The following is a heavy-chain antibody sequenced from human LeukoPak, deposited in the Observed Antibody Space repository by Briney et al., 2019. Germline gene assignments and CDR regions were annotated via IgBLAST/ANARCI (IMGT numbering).Heavy chain of an antibody. CDR2: IIPIFGTA. J-gene: IGHJ5*02. CDR1: GGTFSSYA. V-gene: IGHV1-69*05. D-gene: IGHD3-3*01. CDR3: AREVNYDFWSGYHYSWFDP. Sequence: SVKVSCKASGGTFSSYAISWVRQAPGQGLEWMGGIIPIFGTANYAQKFQGRVTITTDESTSTAYMELSSLRSEDTAVYYCAREVNYDFWSGYHYSWFDPWGQGTLVTVSS.